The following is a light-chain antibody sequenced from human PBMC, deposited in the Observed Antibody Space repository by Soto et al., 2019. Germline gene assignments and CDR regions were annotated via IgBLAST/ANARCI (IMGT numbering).Light chain of an antibody. CDR2: GAS. Sequence: ENVMTQSPGTLSLSPGERATISCRASQVIGSRYLAWYHQKSGQAPRLLIYGASSRATGIPDRFSGSGSGTDFTLTISRLETEDFGVYYCQQFGSSIPHTFGQGTKLEIK. V-gene: IGKV3-20*01. CDR1: QVIGSRY. J-gene: IGKJ2*01. CDR3: QQFGSSIPHT.